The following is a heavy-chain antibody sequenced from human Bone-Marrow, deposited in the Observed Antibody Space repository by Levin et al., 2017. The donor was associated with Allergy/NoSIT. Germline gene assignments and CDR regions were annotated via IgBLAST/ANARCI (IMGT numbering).Heavy chain of an antibody. Sequence: SSETLSLTCAVYGGSFSGYYWSWIRQPPGKGLEWIGEINHSGSTNYNPSLKSRVTISVDTSKNQFSLKLSSVTAADTAVYYCASGSGRAAAGTGAFDIWGQGTMVTVSS. J-gene: IGHJ3*02. CDR2: INHSGST. V-gene: IGHV4-34*01. CDR1: GGSFSGYY. CDR3: ASGSGRAAAGTGAFDI. D-gene: IGHD6-13*01.